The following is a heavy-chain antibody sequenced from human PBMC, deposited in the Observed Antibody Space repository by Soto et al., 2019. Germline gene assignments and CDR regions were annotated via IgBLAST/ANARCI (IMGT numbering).Heavy chain of an antibody. D-gene: IGHD3-10*01. CDR1: GGSISSYY. V-gene: IGHV4-59*01. CDR2: IYYSGST. Sequence: PSETLSLTCTVSGGSISSYYWSWIRQPPGKGLEWIGYIYYSGSTNYNPSLKSRVTISVDTSKNQFSLKLSSVTAADTAVYYCARDSPQYGSGYHFEAWGQGTLVTVSS. CDR3: ARDSPQYGSGYHFEA. J-gene: IGHJ4*02.